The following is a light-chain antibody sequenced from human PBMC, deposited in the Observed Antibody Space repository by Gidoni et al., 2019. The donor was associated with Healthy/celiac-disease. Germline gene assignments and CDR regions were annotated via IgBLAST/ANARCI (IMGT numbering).Light chain of an antibody. CDR1: QSVTSY. J-gene: IGKJ5*01. V-gene: IGKV3-11*01. CDR3: QQRSDWPIT. Sequence: EIVLTQSPATLSLSPGERAALSCRASQSVTSYIAWYQQKPGQAPRLLIYDASNRATGIPARFSGSGSGTDFTLTISSLEREDFAVYYCQQRSDWPITFGQXTRLEIK. CDR2: DAS.